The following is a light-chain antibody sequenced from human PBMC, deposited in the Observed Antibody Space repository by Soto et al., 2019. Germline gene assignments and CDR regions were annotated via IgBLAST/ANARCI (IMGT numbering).Light chain of an antibody. Sequence: DIQMTQAPSSLSASVGDRVTITCRARQDISTYLAWYQQKPGKVPKLLISAAYTLQSGDPPRFSGSGSGTDFTLTISSLQPEDGATYYCQKYDNAPLTFGGGTKVEIK. CDR3: QKYDNAPLT. CDR2: AAY. V-gene: IGKV1-27*01. J-gene: IGKJ4*01. CDR1: QDISTY.